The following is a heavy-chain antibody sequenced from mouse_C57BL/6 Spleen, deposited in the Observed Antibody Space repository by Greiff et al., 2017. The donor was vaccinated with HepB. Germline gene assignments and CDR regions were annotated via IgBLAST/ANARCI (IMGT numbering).Heavy chain of an antibody. J-gene: IGHJ1*03. CDR1: GYTFTDYY. D-gene: IGHD1-1*01. CDR3: ARLPVVATDWYFDV. V-gene: IGHV1-26*01. Sequence: EVQLQQSGPELVKPGASVKISCKASGYTFTDYYMNWVKQSHGKSLEWIGDINPNNGGTSYNQKFKGKATLTVDKSSSTAYMELRSLTSEDSAVYYCARLPVVATDWYFDVWGTGTTVTVSS. CDR2: INPNNGGT.